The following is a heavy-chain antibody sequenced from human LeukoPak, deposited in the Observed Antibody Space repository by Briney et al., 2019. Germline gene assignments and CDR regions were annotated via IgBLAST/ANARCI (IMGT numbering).Heavy chain of an antibody. J-gene: IGHJ4*02. V-gene: IGHV4-59*01. Sequence: SETLSLTCTVSGGSITTYYWSWIRQTPGKGLELIGYIYYSGSTNYNPSLKSRVTISIDKSKNQFSLSLSSVTAADTAMYYCARRVSSGYYYFDYWGQGTLVTVSS. CDR1: GGSITTYY. D-gene: IGHD3-22*01. CDR2: IYYSGST. CDR3: ARRVSSGYYYFDY.